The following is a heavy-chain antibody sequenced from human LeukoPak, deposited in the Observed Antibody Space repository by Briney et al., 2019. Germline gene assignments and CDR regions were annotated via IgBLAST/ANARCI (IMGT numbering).Heavy chain of an antibody. CDR2: IYTSGST. CDR1: GGPMSSYY. V-gene: IGHV4-4*09. D-gene: IGHD6-13*01. J-gene: IGHJ5*02. Sequence: SETLSLTCTVSGGPMSSYYWSWIRQPPGKGLEWIGYIYTSGSTNYNPSLKSRVTISVDTSKNQFSLKLSSVTAADTAVYYCARGIAAAANWFDPWGQGTLVPVSS. CDR3: ARGIAAAANWFDP.